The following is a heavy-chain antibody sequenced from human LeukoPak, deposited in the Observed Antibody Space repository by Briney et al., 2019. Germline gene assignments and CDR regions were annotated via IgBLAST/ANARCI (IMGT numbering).Heavy chain of an antibody. D-gene: IGHD3-3*01. CDR2: ISYDGSNK. J-gene: IGHJ4*02. CDR1: GFTFSSYA. CDR3: ARGREYDFWSGPDY. Sequence: PGGSLRLSCAASGFTFSSYAMHWVRQAPGKGLEWVAVISYDGSNKYYADSVKGRFTISRDNPKNTLYLQMNSLRAEDTAVYYCARGREYDFWSGPDYWGQGTLVTVSS. V-gene: IGHV3-30-3*01.